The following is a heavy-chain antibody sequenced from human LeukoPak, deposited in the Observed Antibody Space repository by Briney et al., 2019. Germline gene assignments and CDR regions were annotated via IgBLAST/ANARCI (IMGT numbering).Heavy chain of an antibody. CDR1: GYSFIGYH. J-gene: IGHJ4*02. V-gene: IGHV1-2*02. Sequence: GASVKVSCKASGYSFIGYHMHWVRQAPGQGLEWMGWTDPNTGGTKYAQKFQGRVTMTRDTSISTAYMELSRLRSDDTAVYYCARGGYGDAYYFDYWGQGTLVTVSS. CDR2: TDPNTGGT. CDR3: ARGGYGDAYYFDY. D-gene: IGHD4-17*01.